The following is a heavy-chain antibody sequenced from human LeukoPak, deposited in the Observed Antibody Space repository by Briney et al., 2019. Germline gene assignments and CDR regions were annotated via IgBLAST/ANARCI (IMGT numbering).Heavy chain of an antibody. J-gene: IGHJ4*02. CDR2: ISYDGSNK. Sequence: GGSLRLSCAASGFTFSNYGMHWVRQAPGKGLEWVAVISYDGSNKYYADSVKGRFTISRDNSKNTLYLQMNSLRAEDTAVYYCARDVSYYDSSGYFGYWGQGTLVTVSS. V-gene: IGHV3-30*19. D-gene: IGHD3-22*01. CDR1: GFTFSNYG. CDR3: ARDVSYYDSSGYFGY.